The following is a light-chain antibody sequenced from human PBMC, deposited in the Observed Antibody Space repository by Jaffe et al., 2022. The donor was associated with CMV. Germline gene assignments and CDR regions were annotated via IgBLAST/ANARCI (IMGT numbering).Light chain of an antibody. Sequence: AVQMTQSPSSLSASVGDRVTITCRASQDIRSDLGWYQQKPGKAPKLLIYRASNLQSGVPSRFSGSGSGTDFTLTISRLQPEDFATYYCLQDNDYPLTFGQGTKVEI. CDR3: LQDNDYPLT. CDR1: QDIRSD. V-gene: IGKV1-6*01. J-gene: IGKJ1*01. CDR2: RAS.